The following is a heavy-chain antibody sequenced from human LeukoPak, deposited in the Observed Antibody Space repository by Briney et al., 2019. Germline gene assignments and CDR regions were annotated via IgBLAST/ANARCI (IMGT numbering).Heavy chain of an antibody. CDR3: ARASGSSWYERRLHAYYYYMDV. CDR2: IDYSGST. D-gene: IGHD6-13*01. Sequence: SATLSLTCAVYGGSFSGYSWTWIRQPPGEGLEWIGSIDYSGSTYYNPSLKSRVTISVDTSKNQFSLNLSSVTAADTAVYSCARASGSSWYERRLHAYYYYMDVWGKGTTVTVSS. V-gene: IGHV4-34*01. CDR1: GGSFSGYS. J-gene: IGHJ6*03.